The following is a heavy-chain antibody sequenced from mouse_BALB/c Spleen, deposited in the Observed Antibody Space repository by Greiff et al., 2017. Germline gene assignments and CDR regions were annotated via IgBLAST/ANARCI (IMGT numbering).Heavy chain of an antibody. Sequence: QVQLKESGAELAKPGASVKMSCKASGYTFTSYWMHWVKQRPGQGLEWIGYINPSTGYTEYNQKFKDKATLTADKSSSTAYMQLSSLTSEDSAVYYSASRYDTSYAMDYWGQGTSVTVSS. V-gene: IGHV1-7*01. CDR3: ASRYDTSYAMDY. CDR2: INPSTGYT. CDR1: GYTFTSYW. J-gene: IGHJ4*01. D-gene: IGHD2-3*01.